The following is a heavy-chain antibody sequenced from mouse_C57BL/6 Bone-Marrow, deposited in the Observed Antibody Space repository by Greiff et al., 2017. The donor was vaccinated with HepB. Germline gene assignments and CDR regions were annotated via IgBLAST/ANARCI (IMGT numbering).Heavy chain of an antibody. Sequence: QVQLKQPGAELVKPGASVKMSCKASGYTFTSYWITWVHQRPGQGLEWIGDIYPGSGSTNYNEKFKSKATLTVDTSSSTAYMQLSSLTSEDSAVYYCATYGSSPFAYWGQGTLVTVSA. J-gene: IGHJ3*01. CDR3: ATYGSSPFAY. CDR1: GYTFTSYW. D-gene: IGHD1-1*01. V-gene: IGHV1-55*01. CDR2: IYPGSGST.